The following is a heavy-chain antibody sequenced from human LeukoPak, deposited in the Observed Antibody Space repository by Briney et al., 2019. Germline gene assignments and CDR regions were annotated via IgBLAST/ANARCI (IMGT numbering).Heavy chain of an antibody. CDR2: INHSGST. D-gene: IGHD4-17*01. V-gene: IGHV4-34*01. J-gene: IGHJ4*02. CDR1: GGSFSGYY. CDR3: ARGNYGDYPIDY. Sequence: KASETLSLTCAVYGGSFSGYYWSWIRQPPGKGLEWIGEINHSGSTNYNPSLKSRVTISVATSKNQFSLKLSSVTAADTAVYYCARGNYGDYPIDYWGQGTLVTVSS.